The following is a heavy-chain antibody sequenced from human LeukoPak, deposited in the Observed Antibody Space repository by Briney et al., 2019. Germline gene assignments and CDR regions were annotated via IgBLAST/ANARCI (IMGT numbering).Heavy chain of an antibody. D-gene: IGHD5-24*01. CDR1: GFPFSSYW. Sequence: GGSLRLSCVASGFPFSSYWMTWVRQAPGKGLEWVANIKQDGSKKSYVDSVKGRFTISRDNAKNSLFLQMSSLRAEDTAIYYCTRVGYIDEGIDYWGQGTLVTVSS. V-gene: IGHV3-7*04. J-gene: IGHJ4*02. CDR3: TRVGYIDEGIDY. CDR2: IKQDGSKK.